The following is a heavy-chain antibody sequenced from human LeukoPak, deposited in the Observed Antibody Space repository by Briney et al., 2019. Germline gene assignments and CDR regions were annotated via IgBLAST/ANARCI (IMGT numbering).Heavy chain of an antibody. V-gene: IGHV1-3*01. CDR2: INAGNGNT. Sequence: ASVKVSCKASGYTFTSYAMHWVRQASGQRLEWMGWINAGNGNTKYSQKFQGRVTITRDTSASTAYMELSSLRSEDTAVYYCARVRSSGWSNGDFDYWGQGTLVTVSS. D-gene: IGHD6-19*01. CDR1: GYTFTSYA. CDR3: ARVRSSGWSNGDFDY. J-gene: IGHJ4*02.